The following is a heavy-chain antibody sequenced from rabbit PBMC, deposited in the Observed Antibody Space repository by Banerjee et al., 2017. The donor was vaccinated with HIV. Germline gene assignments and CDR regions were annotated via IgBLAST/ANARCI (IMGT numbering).Heavy chain of an antibody. V-gene: IGHV1S40*01. Sequence: QSLEESGGDLVKPGASLTLTCTASGFSFSSSYYMCWVRQAPGKGLEWIACIYAGSSGSTYYASWAKGRFTISKTSSTTVTLQMTSLTAADTATYFCARDSYYSSGWGADFLYYFNLWGPGTLVTVS. J-gene: IGHJ4*01. D-gene: IGHD4-1*01. CDR2: IYAGSSGST. CDR3: ARDSYYSSGWGADFLYYFNL. CDR1: GFSFSSSYY.